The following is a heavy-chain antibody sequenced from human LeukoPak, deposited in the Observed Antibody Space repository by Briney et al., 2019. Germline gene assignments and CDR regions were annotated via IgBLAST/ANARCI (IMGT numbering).Heavy chain of an antibody. CDR3: ARYDYGSYGSYYDY. CDR1: SGSISSGDYY. V-gene: IGHV4-30-4*01. D-gene: IGHD4-11*01. Sequence: SETLSLTCSVSSGSISSGDYYWSWIRQPPGKGLEWIGYIYYSGNTYYNPSLKSRVTISVDTSKNQFSLKLNSVTAADTAVYYCARYDYGSYGSYYDYWGQGTLVTVSS. J-gene: IGHJ4*02. CDR2: IYYSGNT.